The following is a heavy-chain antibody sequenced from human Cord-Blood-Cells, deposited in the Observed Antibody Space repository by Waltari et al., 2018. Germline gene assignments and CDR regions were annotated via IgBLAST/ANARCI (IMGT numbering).Heavy chain of an antibody. D-gene: IGHD3-10*01. CDR1: GYTFTGSY. J-gene: IGHJ4*02. Sequence: QVQLVQSGAAVKKPGASVNVSCKASGYTFTGSYMHWVGPAPGQGLEWMGWINPNSGGTNYAQKFQGRVTMTRDTSISTAYMELSRLRSDDTAVYYCARVAGEFDYWGQGTLVTVSS. CDR2: INPNSGGT. CDR3: ARVAGEFDY. V-gene: IGHV1-2*02.